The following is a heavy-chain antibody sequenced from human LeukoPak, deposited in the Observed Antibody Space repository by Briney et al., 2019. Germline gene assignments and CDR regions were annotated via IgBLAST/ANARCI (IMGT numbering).Heavy chain of an antibody. J-gene: IGHJ4*02. Sequence: SETLSLTCTVSGGSISSYYWNWVRQPPGKGLEWIGYIFYSGSTKYGPSLNSRVTISLDTSKNQFSLSLNSVTAADTAVYYCAGHHPRNTVDFWGQGTLVTVSS. CDR3: AGHHPRNTVDF. V-gene: IGHV4-59*08. CDR1: GGSISSYY. CDR2: IFYSGST. D-gene: IGHD2-8*02.